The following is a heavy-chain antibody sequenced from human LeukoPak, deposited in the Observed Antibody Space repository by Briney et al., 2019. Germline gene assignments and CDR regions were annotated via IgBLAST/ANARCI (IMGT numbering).Heavy chain of an antibody. Sequence: NPGGSLRLSCAASGFTFSNAWMSWVRQAPGKGLEWVGRIKGKSDGGTTDYAAPVKGRFTISRDNAKNSLYLQMNSLRAEDTAVYYCARFSWDCFDYWGQGTLVTVSS. V-gene: IGHV3-15*01. CDR3: ARFSWDCFDY. CDR1: GFTFSNAW. CDR2: IKGKSDGGTT. J-gene: IGHJ4*02. D-gene: IGHD6-13*01.